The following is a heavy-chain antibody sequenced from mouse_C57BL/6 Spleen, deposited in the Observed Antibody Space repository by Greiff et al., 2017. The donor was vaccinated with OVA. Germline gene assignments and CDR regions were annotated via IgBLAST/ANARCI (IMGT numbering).Heavy chain of an antibody. CDR2: ISGGGGNT. Sequence: EVMLVESGGGLVKPGGSLKLSCAASGFTFSSYTMSWVRQTPEKRLEWVATISGGGGNTYYPDSVKGRFTITRGNAKNTLYLQMSSLRSEDTALYYCARDGGYGYGELYYFDYWGQGTTLTVSS. CDR1: GFTFSSYT. V-gene: IGHV5-9*01. CDR3: ARDGGYGYGELYYFDY. D-gene: IGHD2-2*01. J-gene: IGHJ2*01.